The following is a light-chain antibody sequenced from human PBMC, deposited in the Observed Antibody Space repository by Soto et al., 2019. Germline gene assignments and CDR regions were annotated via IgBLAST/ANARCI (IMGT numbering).Light chain of an antibody. J-gene: IGKJ1*01. Sequence: DIQMTQSPSTLSASVGDRVTITCRASQSISSWLAWYKQKPGKAPKLLIYKASSLQSEVPSRFSGSGSGKEFTLTISSLQPDDFAAYYCQQCSSYPWTFGQGTKVEIK. CDR1: QSISSW. CDR3: QQCSSYPWT. CDR2: KAS. V-gene: IGKV1-5*03.